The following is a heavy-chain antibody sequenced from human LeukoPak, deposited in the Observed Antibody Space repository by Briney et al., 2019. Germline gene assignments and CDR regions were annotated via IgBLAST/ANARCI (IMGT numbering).Heavy chain of an antibody. D-gene: IGHD3-10*01. CDR3: ARAYGSGSYYTDAFDI. J-gene: IGHJ3*02. V-gene: IGHV1-46*01. CDR2: INPSGGST. CDR1: GYTFTGYY. Sequence: ASVKVSCKASGYTFTGYYMHWVRQAPGQGLEWMGIINPSGGSTSYAQKFQGRVTMTRDTSTSTVYMELSSLRSEDTAVYYCARAYGSGSYYTDAFDIWGQGTMVTVSS.